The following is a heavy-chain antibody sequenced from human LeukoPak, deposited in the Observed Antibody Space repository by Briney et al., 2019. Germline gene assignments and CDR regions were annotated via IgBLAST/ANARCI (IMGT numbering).Heavy chain of an antibody. CDR3: TKDPNGDYIGAFDP. Sequence: GGSLRLSCAASGFSFSSFAMTWVRQAPGKGLEWVSSITGGHYATYNTDSVKGRFTTSRDNAKNTLYLQMNSLRADDTALYYCTKDPNGDYIGAFDPWGQGTLVTVSS. CDR2: ITGGHYAT. V-gene: IGHV3-23*01. J-gene: IGHJ5*02. CDR1: GFSFSSFA. D-gene: IGHD4-17*01.